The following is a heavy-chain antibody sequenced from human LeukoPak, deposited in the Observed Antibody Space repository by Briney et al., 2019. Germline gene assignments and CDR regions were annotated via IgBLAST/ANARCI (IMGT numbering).Heavy chain of an antibody. CDR2: INHGGNT. J-gene: IGHJ5*02. CDR3: ARSPIWFGELSVLA. V-gene: IGHV4-34*01. D-gene: IGHD3-10*01. CDR1: GESFGNYY. Sequence: SETLSLTCAVYGESFGNYYWSWIRQPPGEGLEWIGEINHGGNTNFNPSLKSRVTISIDTSKHQYSLRLKFVTAADTAVYYCARSPIWFGELSVLAWGQGTLVTVSS.